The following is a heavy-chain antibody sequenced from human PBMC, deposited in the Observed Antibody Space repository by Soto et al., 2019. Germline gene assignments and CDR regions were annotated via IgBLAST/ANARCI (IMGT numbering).Heavy chain of an antibody. V-gene: IGHV3-23*01. CDR2: VSGSGGST. CDR1: GFIFSDYG. Sequence: EVQLLESGGGLVQPGGSLRLSCAASGFIFSDYGMSWVRQAPGEGLEWVSVVSGSGGSTYYADSVKGRFTISRDNFKNMVYLQMNSVRAEDTVVYYCARGGFYSDFFWYFDLWGRGTLVTVSS. D-gene: IGHD4-17*01. CDR3: ARGGFYSDFFWYFDL. J-gene: IGHJ2*01.